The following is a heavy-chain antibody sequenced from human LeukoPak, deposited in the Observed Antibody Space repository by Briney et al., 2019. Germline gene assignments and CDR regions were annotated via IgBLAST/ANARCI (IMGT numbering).Heavy chain of an antibody. Sequence: SETLSLTCTVSGGSISSSSYYWGWIRQPPGKGLEWTGSIYYSGSTYYNASLKSRVTISVDTSKNQFSLKLSSVTAADTAVYYCASHHYGMDVWGQGTTVTVSS. CDR2: IYYSGST. CDR3: ASHHYGMDV. V-gene: IGHV4-39*01. J-gene: IGHJ6*02. CDR1: GGSISSSSYY.